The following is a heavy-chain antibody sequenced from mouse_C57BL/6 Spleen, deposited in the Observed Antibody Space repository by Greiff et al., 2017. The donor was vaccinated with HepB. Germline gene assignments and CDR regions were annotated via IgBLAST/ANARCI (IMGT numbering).Heavy chain of an antibody. V-gene: IGHV5-12*01. CDR3: ARQGYDASWYFDV. CDR2: ISNGGGST. J-gene: IGHJ1*03. CDR1: GFTFSDYY. Sequence: EVMLVESGGGLVQPGGSLKLSCAASGFTFSDYYMYWVRQTPEKRLEWVAYISNGGGSTYYPDTVKGRFPISRDNAKNTLYLQMSRLKSEDTAMYYCARQGYDASWYFDVWGTGTTVTVSS. D-gene: IGHD2-2*01.